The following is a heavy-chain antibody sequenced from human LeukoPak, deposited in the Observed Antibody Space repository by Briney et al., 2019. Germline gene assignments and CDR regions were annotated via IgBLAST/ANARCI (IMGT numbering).Heavy chain of an antibody. CDR1: GYTFTSYA. D-gene: IGHD4-11*01. Sequence: GASVKVSCKASGYTFTSYAFGWVRQAPGQGLEWMGWISAYNGDTNYAQKFQGRVTMTTDTSTSTAYMELRSLRSDDTAVYYCVREYSTAIYYFDYWGQGTLVTVSS. CDR2: ISAYNGDT. V-gene: IGHV1-18*01. CDR3: VREYSTAIYYFDY. J-gene: IGHJ4*02.